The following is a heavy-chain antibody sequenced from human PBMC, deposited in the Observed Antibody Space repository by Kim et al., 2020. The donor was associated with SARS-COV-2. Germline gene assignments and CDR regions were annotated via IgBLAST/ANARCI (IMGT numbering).Heavy chain of an antibody. CDR2: ISGSGGST. D-gene: IGHD1-26*01. Sequence: GGSLRLSCAASGFTFSTYAMSWVRQAPGKGLEWVSTISGSGGSTYYADSVKGRFTISRDNSKNTLYLQMNSLRAEDTAVYNCSKPSGGGNYFGFDYWGQGTMVTVSS. CDR1: GFTFSTYA. J-gene: IGHJ4*02. V-gene: IGHV3-23*01. CDR3: SKPSGGGNYFGFDY.